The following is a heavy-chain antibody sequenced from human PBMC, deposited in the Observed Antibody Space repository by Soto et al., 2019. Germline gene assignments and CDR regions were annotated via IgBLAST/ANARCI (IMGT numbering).Heavy chain of an antibody. D-gene: IGHD7-27*01. J-gene: IGHJ3*02. Sequence: GGSLRLSCVASGFTFSDHYMDWVRQAPGKGLEWVGRTRNKANSYTTEYAASVKGRFTISRDDSKNSLYLQMNSLKTEDTAVYYCASGTGDPKAFDIWGQGTMVTVSS. V-gene: IGHV3-72*01. CDR2: TRNKANSYTT. CDR3: ASGTGDPKAFDI. CDR1: GFTFSDHY.